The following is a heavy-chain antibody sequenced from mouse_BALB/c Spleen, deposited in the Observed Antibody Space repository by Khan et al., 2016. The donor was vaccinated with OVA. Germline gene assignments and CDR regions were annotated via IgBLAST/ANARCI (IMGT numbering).Heavy chain of an antibody. CDR3: ARTHER. Sequence: VQLQESGAELVRPGASLKLSCTASGYTFTSYTMYWVKQRPGKGLEWIGNINRSSGYTYYNQNLKDKATLAADKSSSTAYMQLSSLTSEDSAVYYCARTHERWGQGTTLTVSS. J-gene: IGHJ2*01. CDR1: GYTFTSYT. CDR2: INRSSGYT. V-gene: IGHV1-4*01.